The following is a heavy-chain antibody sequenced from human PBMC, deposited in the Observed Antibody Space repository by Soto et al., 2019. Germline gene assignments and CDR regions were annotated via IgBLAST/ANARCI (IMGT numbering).Heavy chain of an antibody. CDR1: GFTFSDHY. D-gene: IGHD4-17*01. V-gene: IGHV3-72*01. J-gene: IGHJ4*02. Sequence: PGGSLRLSCAASGFTFSDHYMDWVRQAPGKGLEWVGRTRNKVNSYTTEYAASVKGRFTISRDNAKNSLYLQMNSLRAEDTAVYYCARDSTADYGDYPFDYWGQGTLVTVSS. CDR3: ARDSTADYGDYPFDY. CDR2: TRNKVNSYTT.